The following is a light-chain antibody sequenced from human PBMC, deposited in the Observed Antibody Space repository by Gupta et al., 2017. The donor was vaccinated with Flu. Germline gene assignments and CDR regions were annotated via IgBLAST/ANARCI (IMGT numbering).Light chain of an antibody. V-gene: IGKV2-30*01. Sequence: VTLGQPPSSSCMSSQSRVYSDGNLYLHCFQQRPGQSPRRLIYQVSHRDSGVPDRFSGSGSGTDFTLKISMVDAEDVVVYYCMQGSRWPWAFGQGTKVEIK. J-gene: IGKJ1*01. CDR1: QSRVYSDGNLY. CDR2: QVS. CDR3: MQGSRWPWA.